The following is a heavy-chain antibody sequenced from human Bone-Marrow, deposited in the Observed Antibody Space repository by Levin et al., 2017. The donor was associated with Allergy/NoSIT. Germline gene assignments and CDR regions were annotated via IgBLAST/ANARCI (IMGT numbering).Heavy chain of an antibody. CDR2: INPNSGDT. J-gene: IGHJ6*03. D-gene: IGHD2-2*01. Sequence: ASVKVSCKAPGYTFSGYYIHWVRQAPGQGLEWMGRINPNSGDTDYAQKFKGRVTMTRDTSMTTVYLEWSSLRSDDTAVFYCAAGSTEYYFYYYMDVWGIGTTVTVSS. V-gene: IGHV1-2*06. CDR3: AAGSTEYYFYYYMDV. CDR1: GYTFSGYY.